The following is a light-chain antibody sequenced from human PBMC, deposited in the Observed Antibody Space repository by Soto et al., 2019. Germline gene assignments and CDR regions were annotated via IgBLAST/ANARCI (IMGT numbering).Light chain of an antibody. CDR1: QTISKS. J-gene: IGKJ5*01. V-gene: IGKV1-39*01. CDR3: QQSYSTPSIT. Sequence: DIQMTQSPSSLSASVGDTISITCRSFQTISKSLNWYQQKPGKAPKLLIYAASSLQSGVPSRFSGSGSGTDFTLTISSLQPEDFAIYYCQQSYSTPSITFGQGTRLEIK. CDR2: AAS.